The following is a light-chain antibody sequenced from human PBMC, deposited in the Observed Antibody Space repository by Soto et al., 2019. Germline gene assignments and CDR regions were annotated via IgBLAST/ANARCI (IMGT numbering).Light chain of an antibody. CDR2: EVS. CDR3: SSYTAFSTGV. Sequence: QSALTQPASVSGSPGQSITISCTGTSNDVGGYNYVSWYQQHPGKAPQLIIYEVSNRPSGVSHRFSGSKSGDTASLTISGHQAEDGADYYCSSYTAFSTGVFGGGTKLTVL. V-gene: IGLV2-14*01. J-gene: IGLJ3*02. CDR1: SNDVGGYNY.